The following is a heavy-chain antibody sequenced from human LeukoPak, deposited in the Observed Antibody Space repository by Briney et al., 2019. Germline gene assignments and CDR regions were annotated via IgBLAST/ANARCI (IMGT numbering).Heavy chain of an antibody. J-gene: IGHJ4*02. CDR1: GFTSSSYA. Sequence: RGSLRLSCAASGFTSSSYAMSWVRQAPGKGLEWVSAISGSGGSTYYADSVKGRFTISRDNSKNTLYLQMNSLRAEDTAVYYCAKHTIVGATTGYFDYWGQGTLVTVSS. CDR3: AKHTIVGATTGYFDY. CDR2: ISGSGGST. V-gene: IGHV3-23*01. D-gene: IGHD1-26*01.